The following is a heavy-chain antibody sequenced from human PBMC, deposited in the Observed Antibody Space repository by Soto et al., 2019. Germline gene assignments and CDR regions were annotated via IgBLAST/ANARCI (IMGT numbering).Heavy chain of an antibody. CDR2: INPSGDSR. D-gene: IGHD4-4*01. V-gene: IGHV1-46*03. CDR1: GFSFSDYF. Sequence: ASVKVSCKASGFSFSDYFMPWVRQAPGQGLEWMGIINPSGDSRNYAQKFQGRVTITRDTSTSTVYMDLSSLRYEDTAVYYCARDNSKNCGTRASSSWFNTWGHGPPVTLSA. J-gene: IGHJ6*01. CDR3: ARDNSKNCGTRASSSWFNT.